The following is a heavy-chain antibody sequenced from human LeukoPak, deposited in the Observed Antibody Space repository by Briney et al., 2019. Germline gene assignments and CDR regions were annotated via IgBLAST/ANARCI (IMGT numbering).Heavy chain of an antibody. CDR2: IYYSGST. J-gene: IGHJ3*02. Sequence: SETQSLTCTVSGGSISSGGYYWSWIRQHPGKGLEWIGYIYYSGSTYYNPSLKSRVTISVDTSKNQFSLKLSSVTAADTAVYYCARVAVVTPLIDAFDIWGQGTMVTVSS. CDR1: GGSISSGGYY. CDR3: ARVAVVTPLIDAFDI. V-gene: IGHV4-31*03. D-gene: IGHD4-23*01.